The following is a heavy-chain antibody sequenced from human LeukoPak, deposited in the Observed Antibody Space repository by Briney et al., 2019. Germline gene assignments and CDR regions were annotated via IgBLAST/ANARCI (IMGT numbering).Heavy chain of an antibody. CDR2: IYYSGST. CDR3: ARLSYYYDSSGYFLSHFDY. J-gene: IGHJ4*02. Sequence: SETLSLTCTVSGGSISSSSYYWGWIRQPPGKGLEWIGSIYYSGSTYYNPSLKSRVTISVDTSKNQFSPKLSSVTAADTAVYYCARLSYYYDSSGYFLSHFDYWGQGTLVTVSS. CDR1: GGSISSSSYY. D-gene: IGHD3-22*01. V-gene: IGHV4-39*07.